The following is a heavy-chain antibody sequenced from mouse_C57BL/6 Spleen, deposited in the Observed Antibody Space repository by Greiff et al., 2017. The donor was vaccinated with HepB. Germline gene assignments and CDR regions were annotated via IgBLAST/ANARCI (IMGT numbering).Heavy chain of an antibody. D-gene: IGHD1-1*01. CDR3: ARSEAPYYYGFAY. CDR1: RYTFTSYW. V-gene: IGHV1-52*01. Sequence: QVQLQQPGAELVRPGSSVKLSCKASRYTFTSYWMHWVKQRPIQGLEWIGNIDPSDSETHYNQKFKDKATLTVDKSSSTAYMQLSSLTSEDSAVYYCARSEAPYYYGFAYWGQGTLVTVSA. CDR2: IDPSDSET. J-gene: IGHJ3*01.